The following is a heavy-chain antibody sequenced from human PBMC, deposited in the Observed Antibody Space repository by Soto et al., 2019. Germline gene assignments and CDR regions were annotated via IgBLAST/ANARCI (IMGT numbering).Heavy chain of an antibody. CDR2: INSDGSST. J-gene: IGHJ4*02. CDR3: ARHIAAAGLYYFDY. D-gene: IGHD6-13*01. CDR1: GFTFSSYW. Sequence: PGGSLRLSCAASGFTFSSYWMHWVRQAPGKGLVWVSRINSDGSSTSYADSVKGRFTISRDNAKNTLYLQMNSLRAEDTAVYYCARHIAAAGLYYFDYWGQGTLVTVPQ. V-gene: IGHV3-74*01.